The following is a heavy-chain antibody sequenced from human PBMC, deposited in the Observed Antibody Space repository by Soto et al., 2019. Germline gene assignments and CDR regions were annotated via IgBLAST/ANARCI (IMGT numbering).Heavy chain of an antibody. CDR1: GYTFTSYG. CDR2: ISAYNGNT. V-gene: IGHV1-18*01. J-gene: IGHJ6*02. Sequence: QVPLVQSGAEVKKPGASVKVSCKASGYTFTSYGISWVRQAPGQGLEWMGWISAYNGNTNYAQKLQGRVTMTTDTSTSTAYMELRSLRSDDTAVYYCARSRATAAGTYYYYYGMDVWGQGTTVTVSS. CDR3: ARSRATAAGTYYYYYGMDV. D-gene: IGHD6-13*01.